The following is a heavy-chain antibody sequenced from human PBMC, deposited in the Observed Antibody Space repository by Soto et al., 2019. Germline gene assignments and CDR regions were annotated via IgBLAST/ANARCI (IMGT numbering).Heavy chain of an antibody. CDR3: ARRYSSILDF. J-gene: IGHJ4*02. Sequence: SETLSLTCTVSGGSISCYYWSWIRQPPGKGLEWVGYIFYSGRTXXXPSLKSRVXISVETSKNQFXLKLSXLTAAGTAVYYCARRYSSILDFWGQGTLVTV. D-gene: IGHD6-13*01. V-gene: IGHV4-59*08. CDR2: IFYSGRT. CDR1: GGSISCYY.